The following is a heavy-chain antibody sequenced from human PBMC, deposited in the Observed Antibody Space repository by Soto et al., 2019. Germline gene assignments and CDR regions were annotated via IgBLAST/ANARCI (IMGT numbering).Heavy chain of an antibody. CDR1: GDAISNYY. V-gene: IGHV4-59*03. CDR2: VHESGST. Sequence: PSETLSLTCSVPGDAISNYYWSWIRQTPGRGLEWIGCVHESGSTDYNPSPRGRVIISLHTSKSQFSLSLRSATAADTATYYCARGTRALITSFFAYWGQGIPVTVSS. D-gene: IGHD1-20*01. CDR3: ARGTRALITSFFAY. J-gene: IGHJ4*02.